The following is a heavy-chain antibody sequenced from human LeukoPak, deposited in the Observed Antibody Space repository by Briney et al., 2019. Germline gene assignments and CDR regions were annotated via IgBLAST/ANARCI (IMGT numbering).Heavy chain of an antibody. CDR3: AKDLSSVFDALNI. Sequence: GGSLRLSCAASGFXFDAYAIHWVRQAPGKGLEWVSLISGDGATTYYAASVKGRFTISRDNKKNVLYLQMNNLGTEDTALFYCAKDLSSVFDALNIWGQGTLVTVSS. CDR2: ISGDGATT. V-gene: IGHV3-43*02. CDR1: GFXFDAYA. J-gene: IGHJ3*02. D-gene: IGHD3-10*01.